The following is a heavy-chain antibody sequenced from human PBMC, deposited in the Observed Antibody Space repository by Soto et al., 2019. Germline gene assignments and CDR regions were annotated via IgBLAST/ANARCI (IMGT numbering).Heavy chain of an antibody. V-gene: IGHV3-48*03. CDR1: GFTFSSYE. Sequence: EVQLVESGGHLVQPGGSLRLSCAASGFTFSSYEMNWVRQAPGKGLEWVSYISSRGNIIHYADSVKGRFTISRDNAKNSQYLQMNSLRAEETAVYYCTRDIDYYDSTGYQDDWGQGTLVPVSS. CDR3: TRDIDYYDSTGYQDD. CDR2: ISSRGNII. D-gene: IGHD3-22*01. J-gene: IGHJ4*02.